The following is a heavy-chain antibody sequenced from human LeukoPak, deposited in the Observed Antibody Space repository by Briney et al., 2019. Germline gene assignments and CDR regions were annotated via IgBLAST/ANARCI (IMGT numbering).Heavy chain of an antibody. J-gene: IGHJ4*02. D-gene: IGHD2-15*01. CDR1: GFTFSSYA. V-gene: IGHV3-23*01. CDR3: ARDGRYCSGGSCYISGPSIDY. Sequence: GGSLRLSCAASGFTFSSYAMSWVRQAPGKGLEWVSTISATGGSTYYADSVKGRFTISRDNSKNTLYLQMNSLRAEDTAVYYCARDGRYCSGGSCYISGPSIDYWGQGTLVTVSS. CDR2: ISATGGST.